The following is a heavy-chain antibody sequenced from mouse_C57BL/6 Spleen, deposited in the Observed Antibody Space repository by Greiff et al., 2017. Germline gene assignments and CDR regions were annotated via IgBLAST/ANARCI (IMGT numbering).Heavy chain of an antibody. CDR2: INPNNGGT. CDR1: GYTFTDYN. CDR3: ARRAGSAMDY. V-gene: IGHV1-18*01. J-gene: IGHJ4*01. D-gene: IGHD1-1*01. Sequence: VQLKQSGPELVKPGASVKIPCKASGYTFTDYNMDWVKQSHGKSLEWIGDINPNNGGTIYNQKFKGKATLTVDKSSSTAYMELRSLTSEDTAVYYCARRAGSAMDYWGQGTSVTVSS.